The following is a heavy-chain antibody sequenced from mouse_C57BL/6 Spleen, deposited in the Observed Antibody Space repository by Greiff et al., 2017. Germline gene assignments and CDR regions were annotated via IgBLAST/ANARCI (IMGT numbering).Heavy chain of an antibody. J-gene: IGHJ3*01. CDR2: IHPNSGST. Sequence: QVQLQQSGAELVKPGASVKLSCKASGYTFTSYWMHWVKQRPGQGLEWIGMIHPNSGSTNYNEKFKGKATLTVDKSSSTAYMQLSSLTSEDAAVYYCARGGYPWFAYWGQGTLVTVSA. CDR1: GYTFTSYW. V-gene: IGHV1-64*01. D-gene: IGHD2-14*01. CDR3: ARGGYPWFAY.